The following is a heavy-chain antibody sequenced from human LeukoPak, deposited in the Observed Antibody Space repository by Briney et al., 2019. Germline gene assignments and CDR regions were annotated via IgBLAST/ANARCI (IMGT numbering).Heavy chain of an antibody. CDR2: IYYSGST. J-gene: IGHJ5*02. D-gene: IGHD3-9*01. CDR1: GGSISSGDYY. CDR3: ARDGRYYDILTGYHHNWFDP. V-gene: IGHV4-30-4*01. Sequence: SETLSLTCTVSGGSISSGDYYWSWIRQPPGKGLEWIGYIYYSGSTYYNPSLKSRVTISVDTSKNQFSLKLSSVTAADTAVYYCARDGRYYDILTGYHHNWFDPWGQGTLVTVSS.